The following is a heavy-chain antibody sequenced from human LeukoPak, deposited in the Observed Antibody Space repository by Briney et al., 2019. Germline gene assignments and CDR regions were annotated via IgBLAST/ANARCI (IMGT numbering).Heavy chain of an antibody. CDR1: GGPISSGGYY. CDR2: IYYSGST. V-gene: IGHV4-31*03. D-gene: IGHD2-15*01. J-gene: IGHJ4*02. Sequence: PSQTLSLTCTVSGGPISSGGYYWSWIRQHPGKGLEWIGYIYYSGSTYYNPSLKSRVTISVDTSKNQFSLKLSSVTAADTAVHYCATGDSVAATEFDYWGQGTLVTVSS. CDR3: ATGDSVAATEFDY.